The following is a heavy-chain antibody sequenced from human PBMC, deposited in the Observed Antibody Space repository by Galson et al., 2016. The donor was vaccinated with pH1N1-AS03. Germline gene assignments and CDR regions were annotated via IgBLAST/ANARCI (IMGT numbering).Heavy chain of an antibody. CDR3: ARDRTVVAASIIYYYGMDV. D-gene: IGHD2-2*01. Sequence: SLRLSCPVSGFTFGSHWMSWVRQAPGKGLEWVANINKDGNEKYYVDSVKGRFAISRDNAKNSLYLQMNSLRAEDTAVYYCARDRTVVAASIIYYYGMDVWGQGTTVTVSS. V-gene: IGHV3-7*03. CDR1: GFTFGSHW. CDR2: INKDGNEK. J-gene: IGHJ6*02.